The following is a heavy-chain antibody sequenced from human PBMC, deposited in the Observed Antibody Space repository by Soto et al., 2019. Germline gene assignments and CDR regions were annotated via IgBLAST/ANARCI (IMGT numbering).Heavy chain of an antibody. J-gene: IGHJ4*02. CDR3: AHRNVDGRGLRFAY. Sequence: QITLKESGPTLVKPTQTLTLTCTFSGFSLRTRGVGVGWIRQPPGKALEWLALIYWDDDKRYSQSLMSRLTNTKDTSKNQVVLTRTHMHPVNTATYYCAHRNVDGRGLRFAYWGQGTLVTVSS. D-gene: IGHD1-26*01. CDR1: GFSLRTRGVG. V-gene: IGHV2-5*02. CDR2: IYWDDDK.